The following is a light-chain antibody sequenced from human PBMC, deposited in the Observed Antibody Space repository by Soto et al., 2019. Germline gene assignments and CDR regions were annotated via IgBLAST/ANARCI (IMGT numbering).Light chain of an antibody. CDR2: WAS. CDR3: QQYHSAPLT. Sequence: DIVMTQSPDFLAVSLGERATINCKTSQSVLYTPDNRNYFAWYQQKPGQPPKMLINWASTRASGVPDRLSGSGSGTDFTLTISSLQGEDVAVYYCQQYHSAPLTFGGGTKVESK. V-gene: IGKV4-1*01. CDR1: QSVLYTPDNRNY. J-gene: IGKJ4*01.